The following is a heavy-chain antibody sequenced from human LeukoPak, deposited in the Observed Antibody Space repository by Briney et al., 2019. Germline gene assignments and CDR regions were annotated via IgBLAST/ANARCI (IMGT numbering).Heavy chain of an antibody. CDR2: MYYSGST. CDR3: ARRRYNYGACAFDI. CDR1: GGSISSYY. V-gene: IGHV4-59*05. D-gene: IGHD5-18*01. Sequence: PSETLSLTCTVSGGSISSYYWSWIRQPPGRGLEWIGSMYYSGSTYYNPSLQSRVTISVDTSKNQFSLKLSSVTAADTAVYYCARRRYNYGACAFDIWGQGTMVTVSS. J-gene: IGHJ3*02.